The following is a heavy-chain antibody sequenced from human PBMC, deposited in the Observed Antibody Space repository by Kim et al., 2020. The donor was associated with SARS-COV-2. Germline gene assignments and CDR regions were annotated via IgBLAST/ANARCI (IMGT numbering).Heavy chain of an antibody. D-gene: IGHD2-2*02. Sequence: SETLSLTCAVYGGSFSGYYWSWIRQPPGKGLEWIGEINHSGSTNYNPSLKSRVTISVDTSKNQFSLKLSSVTAADTAVYYCARVCREVVPAAIRNYYYG. V-gene: IGHV4-34*01. CDR1: GGSFSGYY. J-gene: IGHJ6*01. CDR2: INHSGST. CDR3: ARVCREVVPAAIRNYYYG.